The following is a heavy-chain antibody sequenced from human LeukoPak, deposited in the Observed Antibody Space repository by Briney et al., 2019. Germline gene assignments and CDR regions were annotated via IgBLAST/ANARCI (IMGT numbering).Heavy chain of an antibody. CDR3: ARDSRSRGCFDY. V-gene: IGHV1-18*01. Sequence: ASVKVSCKASGYTFTRYGISWVRQAPGQGLEWMGWISAYNGNTNYAQKLQGRVTMTTDTSTSTAYMELRSLRSDDTAVYYCARDSRSRGCFDYWGQGTLVTASS. CDR2: ISAYNGNT. J-gene: IGHJ4*02. D-gene: IGHD3-10*01. CDR1: GYTFTRYG.